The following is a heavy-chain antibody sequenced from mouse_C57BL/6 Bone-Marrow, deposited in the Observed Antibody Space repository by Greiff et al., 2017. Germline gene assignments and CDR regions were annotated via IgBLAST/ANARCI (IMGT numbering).Heavy chain of an antibody. CDR3: ASSMVRSAMDY. CDR1: GYTFTSYW. CDR2: IYPGSGST. J-gene: IGHJ4*01. V-gene: IGHV1-55*01. Sequence: QVQLQQPGAEPVKPGASVKMSCKASGYTFTSYWITWVKQRPGQGLEWIGDIYPGSGSTNYNEKFKSKATLTVDTSSSTAYMQLSSLTSEDSAVYYCASSMVRSAMDYWSQGTSGTVSS. D-gene: IGHD2-2*01.